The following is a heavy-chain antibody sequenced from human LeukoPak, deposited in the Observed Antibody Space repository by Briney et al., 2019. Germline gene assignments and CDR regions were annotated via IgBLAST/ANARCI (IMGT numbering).Heavy chain of an antibody. CDR3: ARAGDCSGGSCYINWFDP. J-gene: IGHJ5*02. Sequence: GASLKVSCKASGYTFTSYGISWVRQAPGQGLEWMGWISSYNGNTNYAQKLQGRVTMTTDTSTSTAYMELTSLRSDDTAVYYCARAGDCSGGSCYINWFDPWGQGTLVTV. CDR1: GYTFTSYG. D-gene: IGHD2-15*01. CDR2: ISSYNGNT. V-gene: IGHV1-18*01.